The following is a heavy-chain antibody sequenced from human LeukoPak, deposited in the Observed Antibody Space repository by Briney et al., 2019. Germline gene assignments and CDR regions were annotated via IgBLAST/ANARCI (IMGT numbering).Heavy chain of an antibody. CDR1: GGTFSSYA. CDR2: IIPILGIA. CDR3: ARDGPYRQVFLYDY. V-gene: IGHV1-69*04. J-gene: IGHJ4*02. D-gene: IGHD1-26*01. Sequence: ASVKVSCKASGGTFSSYAISWVRQAPGQGLEWMGRIIPILGIANYAQKFQGRVTMTRDTSTSTVYMELSSLRSEDTAVYYCARDGPYRQVFLYDYWGQGTLVTVSS.